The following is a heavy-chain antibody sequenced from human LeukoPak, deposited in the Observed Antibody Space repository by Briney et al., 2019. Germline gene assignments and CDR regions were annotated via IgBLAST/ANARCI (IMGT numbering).Heavy chain of an antibody. Sequence: SGTLSLTCVVSGGXISSTNWWSWVRQPPGQGLEWIGEISLSGRTNYNPSLKSRVTMSLDESKNHLSLNLASVTAADTAVYYCARQIALAGEWAFDIWGQGTMVTVSS. V-gene: IGHV4-4*02. CDR3: ARQIALAGEWAFDI. CDR1: GGXISSTNW. J-gene: IGHJ3*02. CDR2: ISLSGRT. D-gene: IGHD6-19*01.